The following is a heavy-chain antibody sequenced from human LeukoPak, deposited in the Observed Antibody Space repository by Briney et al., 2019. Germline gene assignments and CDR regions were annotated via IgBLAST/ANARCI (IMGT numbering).Heavy chain of an antibody. D-gene: IGHD3-10*01. CDR3: AAGSRTDR. Sequence: SQTLSLTCAISGDSVSSNSAAWNWIRQSPSRGLEWLGRTYYRSKWYNDYAESVKSRISISPDTSKSQISRRLESVTSEDTAVYYCAAGSRTDRWGQGTLVTVSS. V-gene: IGHV6-1*01. CDR2: TYYRSKWYN. J-gene: IGHJ5*02. CDR1: GDSVSSNSAA.